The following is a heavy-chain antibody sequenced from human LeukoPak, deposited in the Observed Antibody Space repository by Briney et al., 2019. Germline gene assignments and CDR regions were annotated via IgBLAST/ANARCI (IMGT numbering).Heavy chain of an antibody. J-gene: IGHJ4*02. Sequence: GGSLRLSCAASGFTFSSYGMHWVRQAPGKGLEWVAFIRYDGSNKYYADSVKGRFTISRDNSKNTLYLQMNSLRAEDTAVYYCAKDAGVEWSYYFDYWGQGTLVTVSS. CDR1: GFTFSSYG. V-gene: IGHV3-30*02. D-gene: IGHD3-3*01. CDR3: AKDAGVEWSYYFDY. CDR2: IRYDGSNK.